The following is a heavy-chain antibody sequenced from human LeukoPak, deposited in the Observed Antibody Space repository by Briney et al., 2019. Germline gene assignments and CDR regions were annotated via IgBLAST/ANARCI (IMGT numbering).Heavy chain of an antibody. D-gene: IGHD1-14*01. J-gene: IGHJ3*02. CDR2: IYSGGST. Sequence: GGSLRLSCAASGFTISSNYMSWVRQAPGKGLEWVSVIYSGGSTYYADSVKGRFTISRDNSKNTLYLQMNSLRAEDTAVYYCARDNPRIDAFDIWGQGTMVTVSS. CDR3: ARDNPRIDAFDI. V-gene: IGHV3-66*01. CDR1: GFTISSNY.